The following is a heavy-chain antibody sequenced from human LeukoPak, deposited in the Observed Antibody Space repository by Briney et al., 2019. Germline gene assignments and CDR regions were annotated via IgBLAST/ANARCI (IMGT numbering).Heavy chain of an antibody. Sequence: GGSLRLSCAASGFTFSSYAMSCVRQVPGKGLEWVSTITGSSRSTYFADSVRGRFTISRDNSKNTLYLQMNNLRAEDTAIYYCAKDTPLFGYSSGWSSNAFDFWGQGTLVTVSS. CDR1: GFTFSSYA. D-gene: IGHD6-19*01. V-gene: IGHV3-23*01. CDR2: ITGSSRST. CDR3: AKDTPLFGYSSGWSSNAFDF. J-gene: IGHJ4*02.